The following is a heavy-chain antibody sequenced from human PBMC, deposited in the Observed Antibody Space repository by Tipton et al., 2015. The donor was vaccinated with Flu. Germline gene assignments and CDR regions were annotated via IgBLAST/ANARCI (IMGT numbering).Heavy chain of an antibody. V-gene: IGHV4-34*01. CDR2: ITHSGDT. D-gene: IGHD3-10*02. CDR1: GGSFSGYN. CDR3: ARLSFYDVDLKNFYFDY. J-gene: IGHJ4*02. Sequence: TLSLTCAVFGGSFSGYNWNWIRQAPGKGLEWIGEITHSGDTNYNPSLKSRVAMSVDTSKNQLSLKLSSVTAADTAMFYCARLSFYDVDLKNFYFDYWGQGALVTVSS.